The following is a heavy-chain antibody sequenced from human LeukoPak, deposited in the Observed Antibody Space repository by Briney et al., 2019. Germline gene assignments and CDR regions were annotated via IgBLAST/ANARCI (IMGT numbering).Heavy chain of an antibody. J-gene: IGHJ4*02. CDR3: ARDRGKNEDYGGINFDY. CDR2: INPNSGGT. V-gene: IGHV1-2*02. D-gene: IGHD4-23*01. Sequence: ASVKVSCKASGYTFTSYDINWVRQATGQGLEWMGWINPNSGGTNYAQKFQGRVTMTRDTSISTAYMELSRLRSDDTAVYYCARDRGKNEDYGGINFDYWGQGTLVTVSS. CDR1: GYTFTSYD.